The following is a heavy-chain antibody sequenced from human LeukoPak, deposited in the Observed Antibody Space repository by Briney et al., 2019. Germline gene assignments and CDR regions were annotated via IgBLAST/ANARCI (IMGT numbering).Heavy chain of an antibody. CDR1: GFTVSSNY. J-gene: IGHJ4*02. V-gene: IGHV3-66*01. CDR3: ARGTVTMVDY. Sequence: RGSLRLSCAASGFTVSSNYMSWVRQAPGRGLEWVSVIYSGGSTYYADSVKGRFTISRDNSKNTLFLQINSLRAGDTAVYYCARGTVTMVDYWGQGTLVTVSS. D-gene: IGHD3-10*01. CDR2: IYSGGST.